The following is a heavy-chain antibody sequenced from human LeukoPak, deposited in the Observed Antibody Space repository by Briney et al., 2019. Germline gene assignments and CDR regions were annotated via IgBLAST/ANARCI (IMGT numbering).Heavy chain of an antibody. V-gene: IGHV3-9*01. CDR3: AKEVPYSYGMDV. Sequence: PGGSLRLSCAASGFTFDDYAMHWVRQAPGKGLEWVSGISWNSGSIGYADSVKGRFTISRDNAKNSLYLQMNSLRAEDTALYYCAKEVPYSYGMDVWGQGTTVTVSS. D-gene: IGHD4-11*01. J-gene: IGHJ6*02. CDR1: GFTFDDYA. CDR2: ISWNSGSI.